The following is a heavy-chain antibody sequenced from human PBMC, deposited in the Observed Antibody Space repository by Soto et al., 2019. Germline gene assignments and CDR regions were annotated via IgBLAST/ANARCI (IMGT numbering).Heavy chain of an antibody. CDR3: ARGEYDYGDFGSMDV. J-gene: IGHJ6*02. CDR1: GGHFDRFA. V-gene: IGHV1-69*01. CDR2: IIPFLSAT. D-gene: IGHD4-17*01. Sequence: QVQLVQSGAEVKKPGSSVKVSCRASGGHFDRFALSWLRQAHGQGLEWMGGIIPFLSATTYAHKFQGRFTITADESASTLYLELRSLTSDDTAVYYCARGEYDYGDFGSMDVWGQGTSVTVSS.